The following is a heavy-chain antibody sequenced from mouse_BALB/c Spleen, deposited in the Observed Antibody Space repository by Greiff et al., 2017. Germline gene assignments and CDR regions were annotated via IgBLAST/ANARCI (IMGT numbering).Heavy chain of an antibody. J-gene: IGHJ4*01. D-gene: IGHD1-1*01. CDR2: ISSGGSYT. CDR3: AREYYFGSSCYAMDY. Sequence: EVKLVESGGDLVKPGGSLKLSCAASGFTFSSSGMSWVRQTPDKRLEWVATISSGGSYTYYPASVQGRFTISRDNAKNTLYLQMSSLKSEDTAMYYCAREYYFGSSCYAMDYWGQGTSVTVSS. CDR1: GFTFSSSG. V-gene: IGHV5-6*01.